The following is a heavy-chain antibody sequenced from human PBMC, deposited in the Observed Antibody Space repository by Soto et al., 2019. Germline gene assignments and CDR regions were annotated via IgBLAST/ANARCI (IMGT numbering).Heavy chain of an antibody. D-gene: IGHD6-19*01. V-gene: IGHV3-23*01. CDR3: AKDWEGYTGGWYGADY. J-gene: IGHJ4*02. CDR1: GFTFSSYA. CDR2: ISGSGGST. Sequence: EVQLLESGGGLVQPGGSLRLSCAASGFTFSSYAMSWVRQAPGKGLEWVSTISGSGGSTYYADSVKGRFTISRDNSKNTLYLQMNSLRAEDTAVYYCAKDWEGYTGGWYGADYWGQGTLVTVSS.